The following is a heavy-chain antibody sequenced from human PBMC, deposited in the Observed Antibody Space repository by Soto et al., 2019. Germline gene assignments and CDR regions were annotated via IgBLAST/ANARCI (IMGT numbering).Heavy chain of an antibody. J-gene: IGHJ6*02. D-gene: IGHD3-10*01. CDR3: GKSLFVLGFDV. CDR2: ISGISSYI. Sequence: EVQLVESGGGLVKPGGSLRLSCAASGFTFSSYSMNWVRQAPGKGLEWVSSISGISSYIFYADSMKDRFTISRDNAQNSLDLQMNRLRGEGTACDFCGKSLFVLGFDVWGQGTTVTVSS. CDR1: GFTFSSYS. V-gene: IGHV3-21*02.